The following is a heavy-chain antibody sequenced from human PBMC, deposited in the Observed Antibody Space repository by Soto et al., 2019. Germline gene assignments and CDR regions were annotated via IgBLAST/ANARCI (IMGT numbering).Heavy chain of an antibody. CDR3: ARYEQQLVLRDYYYGMDV. CDR2: ISSSSSTI. V-gene: IGHV3-48*02. Sequence: GGSLRLSCAASGFTFSSYSMDWVCQAPGKGLEWVSYISSSSSTIYYADSVKGRFTISRDNAKNSLYLQMNSLRDEDTAVYYCARYEQQLVLRDYYYGMDVWGQGTTVTVSS. J-gene: IGHJ6*02. D-gene: IGHD6-13*01. CDR1: GFTFSSYS.